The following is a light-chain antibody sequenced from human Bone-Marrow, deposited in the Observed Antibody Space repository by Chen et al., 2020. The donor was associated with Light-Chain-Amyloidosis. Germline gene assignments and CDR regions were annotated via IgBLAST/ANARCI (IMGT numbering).Light chain of an antibody. CDR1: QTISSNY. J-gene: IGKJ4*01. CDR2: GSS. Sequence: EIVLTQSPGTLSLSPGEGANLSCRASQTISSNYLTWYQQKFGQAPRLLIYGSSSRATGIPDRFTGSGSGTGFTLTINRLGPEDFAMYCCQQYGTSPLTFGGGTKVEIK. CDR3: QQYGTSPLT. V-gene: IGKV3-20*01.